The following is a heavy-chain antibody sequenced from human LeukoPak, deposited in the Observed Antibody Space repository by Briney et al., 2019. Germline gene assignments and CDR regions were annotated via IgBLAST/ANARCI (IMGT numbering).Heavy chain of an antibody. CDR2: ISSSGSTI. CDR1: GGSISSYY. D-gene: IGHD3-3*01. V-gene: IGHV3-11*01. CDR3: ATPKGRSGYSNNFDY. J-gene: IGHJ4*02. Sequence: LSLTCTVSGGSISSYYWSWIRQPPGKGLEWVSYISSSGSTIYYADSVRGRFTISRDNAKNSLYLQMNSLRAEDTAVYYCATPKGRSGYSNNFDYWGQGTLVTVSS.